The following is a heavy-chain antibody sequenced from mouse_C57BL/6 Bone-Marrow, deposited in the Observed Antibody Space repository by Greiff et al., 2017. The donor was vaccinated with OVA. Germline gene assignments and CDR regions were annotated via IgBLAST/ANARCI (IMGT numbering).Heavy chain of an antibody. D-gene: IGHD1-1*01. V-gene: IGHV1-81*01. CDR2: IYPRSGNT. Sequence: VQLQQSGAELARPGASVKLSCKATGYTFTSYGISWVKQRPGQGLEWIGEIYPRSGNTYYNEKFKGKATLTADNSSSTAYMELRSLTSEDSAVYFCARCSLLLLRWGQGTALTVSS. CDR3: ARCSLLLLR. CDR1: GYTFTSYG. J-gene: IGHJ2*01.